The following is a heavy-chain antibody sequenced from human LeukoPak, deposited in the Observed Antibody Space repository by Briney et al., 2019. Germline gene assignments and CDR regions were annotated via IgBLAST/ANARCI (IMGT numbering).Heavy chain of an antibody. CDR2: IIPILGTA. CDR3: ARDPLGVTGPSGHY. J-gene: IGHJ4*02. D-gene: IGHD1-20*01. V-gene: IGHV1-69*13. Sequence: GASVKVSCKASGGTFSSYAISWVQQAPGQGLEWMGGIIPILGTANYAQKFQGRVTITADESTSTAYMELSSLRSEDTAVYYCARDPLGVTGPSGHYWGQGTLVTVSS. CDR1: GGTFSSYA.